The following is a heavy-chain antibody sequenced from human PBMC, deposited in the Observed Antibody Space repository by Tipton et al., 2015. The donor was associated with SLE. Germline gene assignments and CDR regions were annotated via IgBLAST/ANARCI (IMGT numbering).Heavy chain of an antibody. CDR2: IDHFGNT. CDR3: ARVSGGIAYMDV. Sequence: LACSVYGGSFSGYSWSWIRQPPGKGLEWIGEIDHFGNTNYNPSLKSRVTVSVDTSKNQFSLKLSSVTAADTAVYYCARVSGGIAYMDVWGKGTTVTFSS. D-gene: IGHD6-13*01. J-gene: IGHJ6*03. CDR1: GGSFSGYS. V-gene: IGHV4-34*01.